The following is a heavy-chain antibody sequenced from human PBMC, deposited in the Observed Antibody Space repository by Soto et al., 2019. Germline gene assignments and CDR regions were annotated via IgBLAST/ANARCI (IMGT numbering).Heavy chain of an antibody. CDR2: IYTSGST. V-gene: IGHV4-4*07. CDR1: GGSISSYY. CDR3: AVAIFGRTNGLFDY. J-gene: IGHJ4*02. D-gene: IGHD3-3*01. Sequence: QVQLQESGPGLVKPSETLSLTCTVSGGSISSYYWSWIRQPAVEGLEWIGRIYTSGSTNYNPSLKSRVTMSVDTSKNQFSLKLSSVTAADTAVYYCAVAIFGRTNGLFDYWGQGTLVTVSS.